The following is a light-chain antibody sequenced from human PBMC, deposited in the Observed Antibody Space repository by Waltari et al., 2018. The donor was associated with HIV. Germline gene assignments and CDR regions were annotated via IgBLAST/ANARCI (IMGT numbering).Light chain of an antibody. J-gene: IGKJ1*01. CDR1: QGIAAW. V-gene: IGKV1-12*01. Sequence: DIQMTQSPSSLSASVGDRVTITCRASQGIAAWLAWYQQKPGQAPKLLIKAASHLQSGVSSRFSGSGSGTDFTLTITSLQPEDFATYYCQQTNTFPLTFGPGTKVEIK. CDR2: AAS. CDR3: QQTNTFPLT.